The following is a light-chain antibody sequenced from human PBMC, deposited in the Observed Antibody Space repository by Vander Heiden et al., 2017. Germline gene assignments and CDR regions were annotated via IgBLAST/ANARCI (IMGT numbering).Light chain of an antibody. J-gene: IGKJ2*01. CDR3: QQSDSTLPYT. V-gene: IGKV1-39*01. CDR1: QSISGY. CDR2: AAS. Sequence: DIQMTQSPSSLSASVGDRVTITCRASQSISGYLNWYQQKPGKAPKLLIYAASSLQSGVPSRFSGSGSGTDFTLTISSRQPEDFATYYCQQSDSTLPYTFGPGTKLEIK.